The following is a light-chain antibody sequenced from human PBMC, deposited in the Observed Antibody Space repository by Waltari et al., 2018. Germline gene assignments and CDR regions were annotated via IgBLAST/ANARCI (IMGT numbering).Light chain of an antibody. CDR2: WAS. CDR3: QHYYSTPYT. V-gene: IGKV4-1*01. CDR1: QSVLSSSNNKNY. J-gene: IGKJ2*01. Sequence: DIVMTQSPDSLAVSLGERATINCKSSQSVLSSSNNKNYLAWYQLKPGQPRELLIYWASTRESRVPDRFSGSGSGTDVTLSSSSLQAEDVAVYYCQHYYSTPYTFGQGTKLEIK.